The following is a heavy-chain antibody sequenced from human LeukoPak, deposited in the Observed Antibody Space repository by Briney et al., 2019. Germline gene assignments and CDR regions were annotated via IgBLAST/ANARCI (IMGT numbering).Heavy chain of an antibody. V-gene: IGHV3-74*01. CDR2: INSDGSGT. CDR3: AKDPRGTLSGYFDY. CDR1: GFTFSSFW. J-gene: IGHJ4*02. Sequence: PGGSLRLSCAASGFTFSSFWIYWVRQAPGKGLVYVSRINSDGSGTSYADSVKGRFTISRDNAKNTLYLQMNSLRAEDTAVYYCAKDPRGTLSGYFDYWGQGTLVTVSS. D-gene: IGHD3-9*01.